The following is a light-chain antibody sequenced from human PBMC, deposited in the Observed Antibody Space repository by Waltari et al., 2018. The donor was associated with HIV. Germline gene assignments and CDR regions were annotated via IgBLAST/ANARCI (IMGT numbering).Light chain of an antibody. CDR2: MND. V-gene: IGLV1-47*01. Sequence: QSVVTQPPSASGTLGQIVTIACSGRTSNIGSNYVYWYQHLPGTSPKLLIYMNDQRPSGVPDRISGSKSGTSASLAISGLRSEDEADYYCASWDDSLGGYWIFGGGTNLTVL. CDR1: TSNIGSNY. J-gene: IGLJ2*01. CDR3: ASWDDSLGGYWI.